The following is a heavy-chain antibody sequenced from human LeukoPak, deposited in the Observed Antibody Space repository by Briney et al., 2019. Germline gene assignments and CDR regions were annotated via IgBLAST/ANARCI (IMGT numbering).Heavy chain of an antibody. J-gene: IGHJ4*02. CDR3: AREPGEGYYFDY. CDR2: ISSSSSYI. V-gene: IGHV3-21*01. D-gene: IGHD7-27*01. CDR1: GFTFSSYS. Sequence: PGGSLRLSCAASGFTFSSYSMNWVRQAPGKGLEWVSSISSSSSYIYYADSVKGRFTISRDNAKNSLYLQMNSLRAEDTAVYYCAREPGEGYYFDYWGQGTLVTVSS.